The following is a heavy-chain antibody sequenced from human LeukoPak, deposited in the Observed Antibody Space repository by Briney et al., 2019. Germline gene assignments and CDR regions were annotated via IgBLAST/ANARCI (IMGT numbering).Heavy chain of an antibody. D-gene: IGHD3-22*01. Sequence: PSETLSLTCTVSGGSISSSRYYGGWIRQPPGKGLEWIGSLYYSGNTYYNPSLKSRVTISVDTSKNQFSLKLSSVTAADTAVYYCAISSYYRVWFDPWGQGTLVTVSS. J-gene: IGHJ5*02. V-gene: IGHV4-39*07. CDR2: LYYSGNT. CDR3: AISSYYRVWFDP. CDR1: GGSISSSRYY.